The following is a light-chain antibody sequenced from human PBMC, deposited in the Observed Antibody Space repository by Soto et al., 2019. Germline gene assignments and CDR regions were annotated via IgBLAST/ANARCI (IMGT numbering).Light chain of an antibody. CDR2: DAS. CDR3: QQRSDWHPIT. V-gene: IGKV3-11*01. CDR1: QSVSRY. J-gene: IGKJ5*01. Sequence: ESVFTQSPGTLSLSPGERATLSCRASQSVSRYLAWYQQKPGQAPRILMYDASNRATGIPARFSGSGSGTDFTITISSLELEDFAVYYCQQRSDWHPITFGQGTRLEIK.